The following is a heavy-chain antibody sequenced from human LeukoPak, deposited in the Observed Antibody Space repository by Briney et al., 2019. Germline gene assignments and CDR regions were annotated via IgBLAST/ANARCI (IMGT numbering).Heavy chain of an antibody. D-gene: IGHD6-13*01. CDR2: IYHSGST. Sequence: SETLSPTCAVSGYSISSVYYWGWIRQPPGKGLEWIGSIYHSGSTYYNPSLKSRVTISVDTSKNQFSLKLSSVTAADTAVYYCARSASSSWYYFDYWGQGTLVTVSS. CDR3: ARSASSSWYYFDY. J-gene: IGHJ4*02. V-gene: IGHV4-38-2*01. CDR1: GYSISSVYY.